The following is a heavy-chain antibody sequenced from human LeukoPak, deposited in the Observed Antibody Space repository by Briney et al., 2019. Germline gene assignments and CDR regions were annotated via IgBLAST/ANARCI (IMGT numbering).Heavy chain of an antibody. CDR3: AKHPLAGGNTDY. CDR2: INGNGVGT. J-gene: IGHJ4*02. Sequence: GGSLTLSCAASGFTFSSYAMIWVRQTPGKGLESFSAINGNGVGTFYASSVVCLFTISRDNSKNTLYLQMSSLRVEDTAVYYCAKHPLAGGNTDYWGQGTLVTVPS. V-gene: IGHV3-23*01. CDR1: GFTFSSYA. D-gene: IGHD1/OR15-1a*01.